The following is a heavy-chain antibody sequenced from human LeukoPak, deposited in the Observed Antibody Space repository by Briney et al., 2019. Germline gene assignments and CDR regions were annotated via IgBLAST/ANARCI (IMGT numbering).Heavy chain of an antibody. Sequence: GASVKVSCKASGYTFTGYYMHWVRQAPGQGFEWMGWINPNSGGTNYAQKFQGRVTMTRDTSISTAYMELSRLRSDDTAVYYCARGGAIIFGYYFDYWGQGTLVTVSS. V-gene: IGHV1-2*02. CDR1: GYTFTGYY. D-gene: IGHD3-10*01. J-gene: IGHJ4*02. CDR3: ARGGAIIFGYYFDY. CDR2: INPNSGGT.